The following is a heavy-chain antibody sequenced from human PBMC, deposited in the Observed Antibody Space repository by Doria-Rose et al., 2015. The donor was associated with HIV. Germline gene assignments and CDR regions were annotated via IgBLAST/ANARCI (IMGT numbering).Heavy chain of an antibody. CDR2: ILSHDER. D-gene: IGHD6-13*01. Sequence: QVQLVQSGPVLVKPTETLTLTCTVSGVSLSSPGMGVSSIRQPPGKALEWLANILSHDERSYKASLKSILTISRGTSKSQVVITMTDMDPVDTATYYCARIKSSRWYHKYYFGFWGQGTLVIVSA. CDR1: GVSLSSPGMG. J-gene: IGHJ4*02. V-gene: IGHV2-26*01. CDR3: ARIKSSRWYHKYYFGF.